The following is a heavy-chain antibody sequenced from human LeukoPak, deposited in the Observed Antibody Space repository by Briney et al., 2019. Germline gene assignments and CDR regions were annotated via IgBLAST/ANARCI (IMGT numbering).Heavy chain of an antibody. CDR2: ISGSGGST. V-gene: IGHV3-23*01. CDR1: GFTISSYA. J-gene: IGHJ4*02. D-gene: IGHD3-16*01. Sequence: PGGSLRLSCAASGFTISSYAMSWVRQAPGKGLEWVSAISGSGGSTYYADSVKDRFTISRDNSKNTLYLQMNSLRAEDTAVYYGAKGGGLRGGYFDYWGQGTLVTVSS. CDR3: AKGGGLRGGYFDY.